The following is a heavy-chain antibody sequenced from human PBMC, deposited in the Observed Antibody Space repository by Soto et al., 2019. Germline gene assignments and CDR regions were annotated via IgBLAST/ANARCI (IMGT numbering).Heavy chain of an antibody. J-gene: IGHJ4*02. Sequence: EVQLLESGGGLVQPGGSLRLSCAASGFTFSSYAMSWVRQAPRTGLAWDSAMSGGSESTYFADSVKGRLSISRDNSRNTLCLQLNSLGAEDSVVYYCATALDYNYGGSGGNNDNWGQGTLVAVSS. CDR1: GFTFSSYA. D-gene: IGHD5-12*01. V-gene: IGHV3-23*01. CDR3: ATALDYNYGGSGGNNDN. CDR2: MSGGSEST.